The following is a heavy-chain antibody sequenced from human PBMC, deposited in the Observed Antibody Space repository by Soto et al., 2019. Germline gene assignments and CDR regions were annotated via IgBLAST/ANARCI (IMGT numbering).Heavy chain of an antibody. CDR2: FDPEDGET. J-gene: IGHJ4*02. Sequence: ASVKVSCKASGYTLTELSMHWVRQAPGKGLEWMGGFDPEDGETIYAQKFQGRVTMTEDTSTDTAYMELSSLRSEDTAVYYCATDPLYSSSSGFDYWGQGTLVTVSS. V-gene: IGHV1-24*01. CDR3: ATDPLYSSSSGFDY. CDR1: GYTLTELS. D-gene: IGHD6-6*01.